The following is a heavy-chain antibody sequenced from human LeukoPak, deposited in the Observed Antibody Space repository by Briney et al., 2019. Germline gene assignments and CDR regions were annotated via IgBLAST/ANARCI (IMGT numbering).Heavy chain of an antibody. V-gene: IGHV3-7*01. J-gene: IGHJ3*01. CDR3: AKDWRWELLKGAFNV. Sequence: GGSLRLSCAASGFTFSSYWMSWVRQAPGKGLEWVANIKQDGSEKHYVDSVKGRFLISRDNAKNSLYLQMNSLRTEDTAVYYCAKDWRWELLKGAFNVWGQGTMVTVSA. CDR2: IKQDGSEK. D-gene: IGHD2-15*01. CDR1: GFTFSSYW.